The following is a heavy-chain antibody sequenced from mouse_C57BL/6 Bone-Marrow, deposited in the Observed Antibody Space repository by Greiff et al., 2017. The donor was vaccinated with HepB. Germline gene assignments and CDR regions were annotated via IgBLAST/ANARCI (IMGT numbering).Heavy chain of an antibody. J-gene: IGHJ1*03. Sequence: EVMLVESGGGLVQSGRSLRLSCATSGFTFSDFYMEWVRQAPGKGLEWIAASRNKANDYTTEYSASVKGRFIVSRDTSPSILYLQMNVLRAEDTAIYYCARDPHYYGSSYHWYFDVWGTGTTVTVSS. CDR2: SRNKANDYTT. CDR1: GFTFSDFY. D-gene: IGHD1-1*01. V-gene: IGHV7-1*01. CDR3: ARDPHYYGSSYHWYFDV.